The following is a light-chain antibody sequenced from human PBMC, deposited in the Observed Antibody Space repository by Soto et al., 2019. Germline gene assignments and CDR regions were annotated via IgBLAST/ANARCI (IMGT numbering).Light chain of an antibody. CDR1: SSDVGSHNL. Sequence: QSALTQPASVSGSPGQSITISCTGTSSDVGSHNLVSWYQQHPGQAPKLMIYEVSKRPLGVSTRFSASKAGNTASLTISGLKAEDESDYYCCSDGGSRAVFGGGTQLTVL. V-gene: IGLV2-23*02. CDR2: EVS. J-gene: IGLJ7*01. CDR3: CSDGGSRAV.